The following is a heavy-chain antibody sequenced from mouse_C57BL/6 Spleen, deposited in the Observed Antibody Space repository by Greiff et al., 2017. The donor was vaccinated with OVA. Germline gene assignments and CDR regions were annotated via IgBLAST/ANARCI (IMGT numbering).Heavy chain of an antibody. D-gene: IGHD4-1*01. J-gene: IGHJ2*01. V-gene: IGHV1-22*01. CDR1: GYTFTDYN. CDR3: AREGTNWDGYYFDY. CDR2: INPNNGGT. Sequence: VQLQQSGPELVKPGASVKMSCKASGYTFTDYNMHWVTQSHGKSLEWIGYINPNNGGTSYNQKFKGKATLTVNKSSSTAYMELRSLTSEDSAVYYCAREGTNWDGYYFDYWGQGTTLTVSS.